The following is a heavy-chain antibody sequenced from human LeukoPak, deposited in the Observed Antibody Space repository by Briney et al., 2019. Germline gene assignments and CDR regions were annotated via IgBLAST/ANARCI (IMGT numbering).Heavy chain of an antibody. CDR3: ARAGHYYDSNGYPFSYYFDS. D-gene: IGHD3-22*01. CDR2: INQDENEK. CDR1: GFPFHNYW. J-gene: IGHJ4*02. Sequence: GGSLRLSCAASGFPFHNYWMTWVRQAPGKGLEWVANINQDENEKYYLDSVKGRFTISRDNAKNTLYLQMNSLRAEDTAVFYCARAGHYYDSNGYPFSYYFDSWGQGTLVTVSS. V-gene: IGHV3-7*01.